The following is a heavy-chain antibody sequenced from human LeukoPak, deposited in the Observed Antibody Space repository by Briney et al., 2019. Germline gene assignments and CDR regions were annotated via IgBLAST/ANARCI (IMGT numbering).Heavy chain of an antibody. J-gene: IGHJ3*02. V-gene: IGHV3-30*02. CDR1: GFTFSSYG. CDR2: IRYDGSNK. D-gene: IGHD6-13*01. CDR3: AKELVSSSWYGDAFDI. Sequence: PGGSLRLSCAASGFTFSSYGMHWVRQAPGKGLEWVAFIRYDGSNKYYADSVKGRFTISRDNFKNTLYLQMNSLRAEDTAVYYCAKELVSSSWYGDAFDIWGQGTMVTVSS.